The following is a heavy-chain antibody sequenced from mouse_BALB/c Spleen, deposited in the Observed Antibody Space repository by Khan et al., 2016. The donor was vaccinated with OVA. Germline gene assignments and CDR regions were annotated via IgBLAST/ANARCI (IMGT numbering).Heavy chain of an antibody. J-gene: IGHJ3*01. Sequence: QVQLQQPGAELARPGASVKLSCKASGYTFTDYYINWVKQRTGQGLEWIGEISPGSGDTYYNEKFKGKATLTADKSSSTAYMQLSGRTSEASAVYFCARRNYFGYTFAYWGQGTLVTVSA. CDR2: ISPGSGDT. CDR1: GYTFTDYY. D-gene: IGHD1-2*01. V-gene: IGHV1-77*01. CDR3: ARRNYFGYTFAY.